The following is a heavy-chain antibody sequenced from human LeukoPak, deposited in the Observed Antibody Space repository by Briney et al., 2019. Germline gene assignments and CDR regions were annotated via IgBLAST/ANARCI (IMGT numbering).Heavy chain of an antibody. J-gene: IGHJ3*02. CDR3: TRLGDSSGYYSDAFDI. V-gene: IGHV3-73*01. Sequence: PGGSLRLSCAASGFTFSGSAMHWVRHASGKGLEWVGRIRSKANSYATAYAASVKGRFTISRDDSKNTAYLQMNSLKTEDTAVYYCTRLGDSSGYYSDAFDIWGQGTMVTVSS. CDR2: IRSKANSYAT. CDR1: GFTFSGSA. D-gene: IGHD3-22*01.